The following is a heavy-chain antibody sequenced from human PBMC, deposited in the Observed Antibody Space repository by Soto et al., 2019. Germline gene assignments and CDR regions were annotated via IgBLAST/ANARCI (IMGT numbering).Heavy chain of an antibody. CDR3: ARASYYDFWSGYGAGYYYYGMDV. Sequence: ASVKVSCKASGYTFTSYAMHWVRQAPGQRLEWMGWINAGNGNTKYSQKFQGRVTITRDTSASTAYMELSSLRSEDTAVYYCARASYYDFWSGYGAGYYYYGMDVWGQGTTVTVSS. CDR1: GYTFTSYA. J-gene: IGHJ6*02. V-gene: IGHV1-3*01. CDR2: INAGNGNT. D-gene: IGHD3-3*01.